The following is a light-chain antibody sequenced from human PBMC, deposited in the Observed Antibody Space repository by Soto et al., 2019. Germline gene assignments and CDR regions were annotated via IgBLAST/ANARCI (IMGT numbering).Light chain of an antibody. V-gene: IGKV3-11*01. Sequence: EIELTQSPATLSLSPGERATLSCRASQSVSTYLAWYQQKPGQAPRLLVYDASNRATGIPARFSGSGSGTDFTLTISSLEPEDFAVYYCHQHSKGITFGQGTRLEIK. CDR3: HQHSKGIT. CDR1: QSVSTY. J-gene: IGKJ5*01. CDR2: DAS.